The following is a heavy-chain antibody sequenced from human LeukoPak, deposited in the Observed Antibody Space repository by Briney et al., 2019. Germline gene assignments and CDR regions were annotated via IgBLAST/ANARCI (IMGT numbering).Heavy chain of an antibody. Sequence: GGSLRLSCAASGFTFSSYSMNWVRQAPGKGLEWVSSISSSSSYIYYADSVKGRFTISRDNSKNTLYLQVNSLRADDTAVYFCARTEYDDVWGSFRLGAFDIWGQGTTVSVSS. CDR1: GFTFSSYS. CDR2: ISSSSSYI. D-gene: IGHD3-16*02. V-gene: IGHV3-21*04. J-gene: IGHJ3*02. CDR3: ARTEYDDVWGSFRLGAFDI.